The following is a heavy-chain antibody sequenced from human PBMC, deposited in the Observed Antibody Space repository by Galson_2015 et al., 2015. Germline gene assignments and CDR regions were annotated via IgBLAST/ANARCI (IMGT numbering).Heavy chain of an antibody. CDR1: GFTFNNYA. D-gene: IGHD3-10*01. Sequence: SLRLSCAASGFTFNNYAMNWVRQAPGRGLEWVSYISTGSSTIYYADSVTGRFTISRDDAKNSLYLQMNSLRDDYTAVYDCAREGHGLGSPHDYWGQGTLVTVSS. J-gene: IGHJ4*02. V-gene: IGHV3-48*02. CDR3: AREGHGLGSPHDY. CDR2: ISTGSSTI.